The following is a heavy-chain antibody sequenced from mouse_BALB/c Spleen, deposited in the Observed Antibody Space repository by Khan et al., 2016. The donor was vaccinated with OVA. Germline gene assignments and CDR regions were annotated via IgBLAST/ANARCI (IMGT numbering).Heavy chain of an antibody. D-gene: IGHD1-1*01. V-gene: IGHV1-20*02. CDR2: INPHIGET. Sequence: EVQLQQSGPELVKPGASVKISCKASGYSFTGYFMNWVMQSHGKSLEWVGRINPHIGETFYNQKFKGKATLTVDESSSTANMELRSLASEDSAVYYGARIYGSDFDYWGQGTTLTVSS. CDR1: GYSFTGYF. CDR3: ARIYGSDFDY. J-gene: IGHJ2*01.